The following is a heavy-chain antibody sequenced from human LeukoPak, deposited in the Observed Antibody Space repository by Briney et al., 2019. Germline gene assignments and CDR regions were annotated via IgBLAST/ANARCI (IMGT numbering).Heavy chain of an antibody. V-gene: IGHV4-59*01. Sequence: SETLSLTCTVSGGSISSYYWSWIRQPPGKGLEWIGYIYYSGTTSYNPSLKSRVTISVGTSKNQFSLKLSSVTAADTAVYYCARGYSGSYGRFDYWGQGTLVTVSS. CDR1: GGSISSYY. CDR2: IYYSGTT. J-gene: IGHJ4*02. CDR3: ARGYSGSYGRFDY. D-gene: IGHD1-26*01.